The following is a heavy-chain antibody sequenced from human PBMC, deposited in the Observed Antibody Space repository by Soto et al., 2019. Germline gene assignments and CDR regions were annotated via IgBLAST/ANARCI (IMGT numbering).Heavy chain of an antibody. Sequence: GASVKVSCKTSGYTFTDNAIHWVRQAPGQSLEWMGWISTGNGNTKYSQQFQGRVTITRDTSASTAYMELSSLRSEDTAMYYCARLIYDSGGNLFDYWGQGTLVTVSS. CDR2: ISTGNGNT. D-gene: IGHD3-22*01. CDR3: ARLIYDSGGNLFDY. V-gene: IGHV1-3*04. J-gene: IGHJ4*02. CDR1: GYTFTDNA.